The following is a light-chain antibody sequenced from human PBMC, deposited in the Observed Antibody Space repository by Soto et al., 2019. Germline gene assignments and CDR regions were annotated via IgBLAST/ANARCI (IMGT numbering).Light chain of an antibody. CDR2: RNN. Sequence: QSVLTQPPSASGTPGQRVTISCSGSSSNIGSNYVYWHQQLPGTAPKLLIYRNNQRPSGVPDRFSGSKSGTSASLAISGLRSEDEADYYCAAWDDSLSGPNVVFGGGTKLTVL. CDR3: AAWDDSLSGPNVV. V-gene: IGLV1-47*01. CDR1: SSNIGSNY. J-gene: IGLJ2*01.